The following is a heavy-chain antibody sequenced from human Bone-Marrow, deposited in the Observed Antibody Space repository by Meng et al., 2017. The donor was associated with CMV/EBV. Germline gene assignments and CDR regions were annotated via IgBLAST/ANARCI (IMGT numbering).Heavy chain of an antibody. CDR3: AREHSSTNSFDY. Sequence: GESLKISCAASGFTFSSFEMNWVRQVPGKGLEWVSYSTSSGGTIYYANSVKGRFTMYRNNAKSSLYLQMSSLRAEDTAVYYCAREHSSTNSFDYWGQGTLVTVSS. CDR1: GFTFSSFE. CDR2: STSSGGTI. J-gene: IGHJ4*02. V-gene: IGHV3-48*03. D-gene: IGHD2-2*01.